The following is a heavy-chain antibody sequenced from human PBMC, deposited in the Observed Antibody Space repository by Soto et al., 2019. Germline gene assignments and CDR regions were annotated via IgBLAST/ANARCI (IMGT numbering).Heavy chain of an antibody. CDR3: ARGEGYYGKTHLYYFDY. Sequence: ASVKFSCKASGYTFTSYGISWVRQAPGQGLEWMGWISAYNGNTNYAQKLQGRVTMTTDTSTSTAYMELRSLRSDDTAVYYCARGEGYYGKTHLYYFDYWGQGTLVTVSS. D-gene: IGHD4-17*01. J-gene: IGHJ4*02. CDR1: GYTFTSYG. CDR2: ISAYNGNT. V-gene: IGHV1-18*04.